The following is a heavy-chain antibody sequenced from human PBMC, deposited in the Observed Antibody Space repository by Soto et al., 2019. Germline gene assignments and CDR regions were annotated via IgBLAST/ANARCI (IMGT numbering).Heavy chain of an antibody. D-gene: IGHD3-16*01. CDR3: ATCSGRRRIACYGIIDI. CDR2: IKSYTDGATT. V-gene: IGHV3-15*05. CDR1: GFTFSNAW. Sequence: EVQLVESGGGLIRPGGSLRLSCAASGFTFSNAWMIWVRQAPGKGLEWVGRIKSYTDGATTEYPAPVKGRFTVSRDDSRSTLMLQMNSLRSDDTAVYYCATCSGRRRIACYGIIDIWGQGTLVTVSS. J-gene: IGHJ3*02.